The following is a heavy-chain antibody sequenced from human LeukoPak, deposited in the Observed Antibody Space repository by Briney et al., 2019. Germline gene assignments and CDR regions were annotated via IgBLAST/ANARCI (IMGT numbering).Heavy chain of an antibody. V-gene: IGHV3-30*03. CDR2: ISYDGGNK. Sequence: GGSLRLSCAASGFTFTDYGIHWVRQAPGKGLEWVAVISYDGGNKNYADSVKGRFTISRDNPKNTLYLQMDSLSVDDAALYSCTSFNMWGLGTMVTVSS. CDR3: TSFNM. CDR1: GFTFTDYG. J-gene: IGHJ3*02.